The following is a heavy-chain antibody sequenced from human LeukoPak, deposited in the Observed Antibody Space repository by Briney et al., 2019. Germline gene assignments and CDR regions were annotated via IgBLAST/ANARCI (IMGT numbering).Heavy chain of an antibody. J-gene: IGHJ4*02. CDR3: ARGVDGSSWDY. D-gene: IGHD6-13*01. CDR2: IHTSGST. CDR1: GGSISSSNFY. V-gene: IGHV4-61*02. Sequence: PSETLSLTCTVSGGSISSSNFYWGWIRQPPGKGLEWIGRIHTSGSTNHNPSLKSRVTISLDTSKNHFSLRLSSVTAADTAVYYCARGVDGSSWDYWGQGTLVTVSS.